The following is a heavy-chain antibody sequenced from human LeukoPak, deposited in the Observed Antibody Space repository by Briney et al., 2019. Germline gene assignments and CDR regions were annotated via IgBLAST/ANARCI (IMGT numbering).Heavy chain of an antibody. J-gene: IGHJ1*01. CDR3: ARLGDYGFQH. V-gene: IGHV3-53*01. CDR1: GFTVSSNY. CDR2: I. D-gene: IGHD4/OR15-4a*01. Sequence: GGSLRLSCAASGFTVSSNYMSWVRQAPGKGLEWVSVISVKGRFTISRDNSKNTLYLQMNSQRAEDTAVYYCARLGDYGFQHWGQGTLVTVSS.